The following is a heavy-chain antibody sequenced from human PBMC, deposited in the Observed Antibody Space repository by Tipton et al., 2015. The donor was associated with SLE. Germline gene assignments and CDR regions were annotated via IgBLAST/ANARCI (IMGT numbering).Heavy chain of an antibody. Sequence: TLSLTCTVSGDPISSSSYYWSWIRQPPGKGLEWIGYIYYSGSTNYNPSLKSRVTISVDTSKNQFSLKLSSVTAADTAVYYCARDRGSGSYYNVGGLDYWGQGTLVTVSS. D-gene: IGHD3-10*01. CDR1: GDPISSSSYY. J-gene: IGHJ4*02. CDR2: IYYSGST. V-gene: IGHV4-61*01. CDR3: ARDRGSGSYYNVGGLDY.